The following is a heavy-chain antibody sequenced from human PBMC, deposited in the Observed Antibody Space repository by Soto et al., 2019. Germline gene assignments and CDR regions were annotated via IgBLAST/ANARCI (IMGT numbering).Heavy chain of an antibody. Sequence: GSLRLSCAASGFIFTNYAMNWVRQAPGKGLEWVSAISGGGSGGTTYYADSVQGRFTISRDNSNNKLFLQMNSLRADDTAKYYCAKSGSFSAYYYYGMDVWGQGTTVTVSS. V-gene: IGHV3-23*01. CDR2: ISGGGSGGTT. J-gene: IGHJ6*02. CDR1: GFIFTNYA. D-gene: IGHD2-21*01. CDR3: AKSGSFSAYYYYGMDV.